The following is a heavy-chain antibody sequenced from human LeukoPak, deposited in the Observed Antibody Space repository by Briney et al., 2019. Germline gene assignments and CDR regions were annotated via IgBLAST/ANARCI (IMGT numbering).Heavy chain of an antibody. J-gene: IGHJ6*02. CDR2: ISWNSGSI. V-gene: IGHV3-9*01. CDR1: GFTFDDYA. D-gene: IGHD4-17*01. CDR3: AKELEVDGDYHYGMDV. Sequence: GRSLRLSCAASGFTFDDYAMHWVRQAPGKGLEWVSGISWNSGSIGYADSVKGRFTISRDNAKNSLYLQMNSLRAEDTALYYCAKELEVDGDYHYGMDVWGQGTTVTVSS.